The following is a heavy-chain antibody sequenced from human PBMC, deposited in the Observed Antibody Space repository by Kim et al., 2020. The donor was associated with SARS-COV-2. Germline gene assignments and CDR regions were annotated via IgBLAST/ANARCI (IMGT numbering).Heavy chain of an antibody. CDR3: VRDRKDSGDYIDY. V-gene: IGHV3-30*04. J-gene: IGHJ4*02. Sequence: GGSLRLSCAASGFTFSSYAMHWVRQAPGRGLEWVAVIWFDGSNQFYADSVKGLFTISRDNSKNTLILQMNNLSGADTAVYYCVRDRKDSGDYIDYWGQGALVTVSS. CDR2: IWFDGSNQ. CDR1: GFTFSSYA. D-gene: IGHD4-17*01.